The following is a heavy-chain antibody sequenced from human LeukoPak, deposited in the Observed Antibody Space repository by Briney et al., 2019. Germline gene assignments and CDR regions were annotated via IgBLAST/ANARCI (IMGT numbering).Heavy chain of an antibody. CDR2: INHSGIT. Sequence: SETLSLNCAVYGGSFSGHYWSWIRQSPGKGLEWIGEINHSGITNYNPSPKSRVTISVDTSKNQFSLKLSSVTAADTAVYYCTYSGSYYPDYWGQGTLVTVSS. CDR3: TYSGSYYPDY. CDR1: GGSFSGHY. V-gene: IGHV4-34*01. J-gene: IGHJ4*02. D-gene: IGHD1-26*01.